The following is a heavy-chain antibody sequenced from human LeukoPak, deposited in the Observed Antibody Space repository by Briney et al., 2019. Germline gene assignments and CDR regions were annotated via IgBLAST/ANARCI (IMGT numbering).Heavy chain of an antibody. J-gene: IGHJ2*01. D-gene: IGHD4-17*01. CDR3: ARVKYGDYAEGFDL. V-gene: IGHV3-66*01. CDR1: GFTFSSYS. Sequence: GGSLRLSCAASGFTFSSYSMNWVRQAPGKGLEWVSVIYSGDNTYYADSVKGRFTISRDISKNTLYLQMNSLRAADTAVYYCARVKYGDYAEGFDLWGRGTLVTVSS. CDR2: IYSGDNT.